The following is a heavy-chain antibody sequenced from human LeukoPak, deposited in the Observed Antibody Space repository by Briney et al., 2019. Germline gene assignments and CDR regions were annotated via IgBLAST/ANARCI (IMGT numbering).Heavy chain of an antibody. Sequence: GGSLRLSCAASGFTFSSYWMNWVRQAPGKGLEWLANINEDGSVRYYVDSVEGRFTISRDNAEHSVFLQMNSLRVDDAAVYYCARGLRRAAGLDHWGQGTRVTVSS. J-gene: IGHJ4*02. D-gene: IGHD6-13*01. CDR1: GFTFSSYW. CDR2: INEDGSVR. V-gene: IGHV3-7*04. CDR3: ARGLRRAAGLDH.